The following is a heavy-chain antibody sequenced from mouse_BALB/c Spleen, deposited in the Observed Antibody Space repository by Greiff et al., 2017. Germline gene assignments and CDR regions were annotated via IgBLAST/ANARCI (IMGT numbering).Heavy chain of an antibody. J-gene: IGHJ4*01. Sequence: EVKLQESGPSLVKPSQTLSLTCSVSGYSFTSGYWNWVRKFPGNKLEYMGFISYSGSTYYNPSLISRMSITRDTSKNQYYLQLNSVTTEDTATYCCARLYYGNYGSSMDYWGQGTSVTVSA. V-gene: IGHV3-8*02. CDR2: ISYSGST. D-gene: IGHD2-1*01. CDR1: GYSFTSGY. CDR3: ARLYYGNYGSSMDY.